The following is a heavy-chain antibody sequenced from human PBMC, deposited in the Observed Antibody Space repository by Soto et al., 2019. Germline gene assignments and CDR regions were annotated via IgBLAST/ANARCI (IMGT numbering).Heavy chain of an antibody. V-gene: IGHV5-51*01. CDR2: IYPFDSDA. D-gene: IGHD3-22*01. CDR1: GYSFNSYW. CDR3: ARPHTYYYDSSGSLHDAFDV. J-gene: IGHJ3*01. Sequence: GESLKISCQASGYSFNSYWIGWVRQMPGKGLEWMGIIYPFDSDARYSPSFQGQVTISADKSLRTAYLQWSSLKASDTAMYYCARPHTYYYDSSGSLHDAFDVWGQGTLVTVS.